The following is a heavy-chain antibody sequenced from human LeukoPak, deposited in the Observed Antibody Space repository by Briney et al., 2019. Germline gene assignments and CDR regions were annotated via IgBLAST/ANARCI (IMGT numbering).Heavy chain of an antibody. Sequence: PGGSLRLSCAASGFTFSSYWMNWVRRAPGKGLEWVANIKQDGSEKYYVDSVKGRFTISRDNAKNSLYLQMNSLRAEDTAVYYCARDGVEPGIYFDYWGQGALVTVSS. V-gene: IGHV3-7*01. CDR3: ARDGVEPGIYFDY. CDR2: IKQDGSEK. CDR1: GFTFSSYW. J-gene: IGHJ4*02. D-gene: IGHD2-2*01.